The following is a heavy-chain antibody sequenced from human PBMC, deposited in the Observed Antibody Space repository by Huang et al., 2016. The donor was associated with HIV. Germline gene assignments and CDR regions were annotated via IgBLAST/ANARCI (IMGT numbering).Heavy chain of an antibody. CDR3: VYRRYFRDANGYFYGTV. CDR1: GFSLDTSGVG. D-gene: IGHD5-18*01. V-gene: IGHV2-5*02. CDR2: IYLGDVH. J-gene: IGHJ1*01. Sequence: QITLKESGPTLVKPTQTLTLTCNFSGFSLDTSGVGVGWIRQPPGKTLEWLAVIYLGDVHRYNPSLRNRLTIATDASEKRVVLTLANMDPLDTGTYYCVYRRYFRDANGYFYGTVWGQGSLVTVSS.